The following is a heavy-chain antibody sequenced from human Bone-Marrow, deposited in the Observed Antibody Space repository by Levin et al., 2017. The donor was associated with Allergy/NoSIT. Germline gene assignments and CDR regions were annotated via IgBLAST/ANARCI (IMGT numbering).Heavy chain of an antibody. Sequence: ASVKVSCKASGGSFSSYAINWMRQAPGQGLEWMGGIIPALGTANYPQMFQGRVTITADETTNNAYMELSSLKSEDTAVYYCARDQSGTQLGSFDIWGQGTMVTVSS. CDR2: IIPALGTA. V-gene: IGHV1-69*13. CDR3: ARDQSGTQLGSFDI. D-gene: IGHD1-26*01. J-gene: IGHJ3*02. CDR1: GGSFSSYA.